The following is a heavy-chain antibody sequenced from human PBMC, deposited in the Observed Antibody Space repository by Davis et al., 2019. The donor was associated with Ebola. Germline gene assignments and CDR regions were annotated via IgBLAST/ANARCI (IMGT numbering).Heavy chain of an antibody. D-gene: IGHD3-10*01. CDR3: ARQGAYYYGSGSYYISPKFDP. J-gene: IGHJ5*02. V-gene: IGHV4-39*01. Sequence: MPSETLSLTCTVSGGSISSSSYYWGWIRQPPGKGLEWIGSIYYTGSTYYNPSLKSRVTISVDTSKNQFSLKLSSVTAADTAVYYCARQGAYYYGSGSYYISPKFDPWGQGTLVTVSS. CDR1: GGSISSSSYY. CDR2: IYYTGST.